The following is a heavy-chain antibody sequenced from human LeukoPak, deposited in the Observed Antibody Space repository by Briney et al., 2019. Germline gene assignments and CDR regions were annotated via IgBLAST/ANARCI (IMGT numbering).Heavy chain of an antibody. CDR3: ARGLPTYYYDSSGYYFYYYGMDV. J-gene: IGHJ6*02. Sequence: PSETLSLTCAVYGGSFSGYYWSWIRQPPGKGLEWIGEINHSGSTNYNPSLKSRVTISVDTSKNQFSLKLSSVTAADTAVYYCARGLPTYYYDSSGYYFYYYGMDVWGQGTTVTVSS. CDR1: GGSFSGYY. CDR2: INHSGST. D-gene: IGHD3-22*01. V-gene: IGHV4-34*01.